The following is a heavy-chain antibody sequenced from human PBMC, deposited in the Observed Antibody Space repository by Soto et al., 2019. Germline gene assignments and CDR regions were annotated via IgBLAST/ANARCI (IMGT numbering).Heavy chain of an antibody. CDR3: ARAISGYVT. Sequence: ASVKVSCKASGITFSSYAMHWVRQAPGQRLEWMGWINAGNDDTRYSQIFKGRVTLIRDTSASTVYLDLSSLRSEDTAIYYCARAISGYVTWGQGTLVTVSS. CDR2: INAGNDDT. CDR1: GITFSSYA. J-gene: IGHJ5*02. D-gene: IGHD5-12*01. V-gene: IGHV1-3*01.